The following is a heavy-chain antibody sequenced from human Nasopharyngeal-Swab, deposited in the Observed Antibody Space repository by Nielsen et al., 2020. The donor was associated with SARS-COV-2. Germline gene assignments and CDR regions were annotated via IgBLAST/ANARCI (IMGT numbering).Heavy chain of an antibody. D-gene: IGHD6-13*01. CDR3: TRSIAGGY. V-gene: IGHV3-73*01. J-gene: IGHJ4*02. CDR2: IRSKANSYAT. CDR1: GFTFSGSA. Sequence: GESLTISCAASGFTFSGSAMHWVRQASGKGLEWVGRIRSKANSYATAYAASVKGRFTISRDDSKNTAYLQMNSLKTEDTAVYYCTRSIAGGYWGQGTLVTVSS.